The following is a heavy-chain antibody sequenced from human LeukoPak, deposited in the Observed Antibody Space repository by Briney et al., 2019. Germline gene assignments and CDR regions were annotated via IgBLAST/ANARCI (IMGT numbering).Heavy chain of an antibody. CDR2: IYYSGST. J-gene: IGHJ5*02. CDR1: GGSISSNSYY. V-gene: IGHV4-39*01. D-gene: IGHD6-19*01. Sequence: SETLSLTCTVSGGSISSNSYYWGWIRQPPGKGLEWIGSIYYSGSTYYNPSLKSRVTISVDTSKNQFSLKLRSVTAADTAVYYCARGIRVAGRSWFDPWGQGTLVTVSS. CDR3: ARGIRVAGRSWFDP.